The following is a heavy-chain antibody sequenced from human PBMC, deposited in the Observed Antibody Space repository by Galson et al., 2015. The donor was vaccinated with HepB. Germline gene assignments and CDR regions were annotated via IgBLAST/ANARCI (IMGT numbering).Heavy chain of an antibody. CDR1: GSTFTSYD. V-gene: IGHV1-8*01. CDR3: ASQNILTGLRNNYGMDV. J-gene: IGHJ6*02. D-gene: IGHD3-9*01. Sequence: SVKVSCKASGSTFTSYDINWVRQATGQGLEWMGWMNPNSGNTGYAQKFQGRVTMTRNTSISTAYMELSSLRSEDTAMYYCASQNILTGLRNNYGMDVWGQGTTVTVSS. CDR2: MNPNSGNT.